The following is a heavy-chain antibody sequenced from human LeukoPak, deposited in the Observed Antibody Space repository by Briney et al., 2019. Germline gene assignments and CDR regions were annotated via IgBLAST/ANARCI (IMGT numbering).Heavy chain of an antibody. CDR3: ARVRYTVTTTDVRFDP. Sequence: ASVKVSCKASGGTFSSYAISWVRQAPGQGLEWMGGIIPIFGTANYAQKFQGRVTITADESTSTAYMELSSLRSEDTAVCYCARVRYTVTTTDVRFDPWGQGTLVTVSS. CDR1: GGTFSSYA. D-gene: IGHD4-17*01. J-gene: IGHJ5*02. V-gene: IGHV1-69*13. CDR2: IIPIFGTA.